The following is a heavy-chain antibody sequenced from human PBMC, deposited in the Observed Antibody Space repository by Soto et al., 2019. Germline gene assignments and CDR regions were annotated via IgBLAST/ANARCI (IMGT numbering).Heavy chain of an antibody. J-gene: IGHJ5*02. CDR2: IIPIFGAA. V-gene: IGHV1-69*13. CDR3: ARVTMVRGVHNWFDP. D-gene: IGHD3-10*01. Sequence: ASVKVSCKASGGIFSTYAINWVRQAPGQGLEWMGGIIPIFGAANYAQKFQGRVTITADESTSTAYMELGSLRSEDTAVYYCARVTMVRGVHNWFDPWGQGTLVTVSS. CDR1: GGIFSTYA.